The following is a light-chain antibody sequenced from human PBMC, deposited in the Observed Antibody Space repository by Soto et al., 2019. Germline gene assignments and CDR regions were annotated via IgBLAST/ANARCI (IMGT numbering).Light chain of an antibody. Sequence: DIQMIQSPSSLSASVGDRVTITCRASQSISNYLNWYQQKPGKAPNLLIYAASSLQSGVPSRFSGSGSGTDFTLTISSLQPEDFATYYCQQSYNTQTFGPGTKVEIK. CDR3: QQSYNTQT. CDR1: QSISNY. V-gene: IGKV1-39*01. J-gene: IGKJ3*01. CDR2: AAS.